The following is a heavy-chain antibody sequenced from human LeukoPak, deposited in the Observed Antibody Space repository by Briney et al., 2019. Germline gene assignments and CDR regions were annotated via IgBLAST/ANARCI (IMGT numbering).Heavy chain of an antibody. CDR3: VALAAAGYYYGLDV. J-gene: IGHJ6*02. V-gene: IGHV3-23*01. CDR2: ISGSGGST. Sequence: PGGSLRLSCAASGFTFSSYAMSWVRQAPGKGMEWVSAISGSGGSTYYPDSVKGPFPISRDNSKHTLYLQISSLRAEDTAVYYCVALAAAGYYYGLDVWGQGTTVTVSS. CDR1: GFTFSSYA. D-gene: IGHD6-13*01.